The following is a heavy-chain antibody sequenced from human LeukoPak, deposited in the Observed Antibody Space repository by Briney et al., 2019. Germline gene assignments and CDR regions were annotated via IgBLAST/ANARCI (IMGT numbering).Heavy chain of an antibody. J-gene: IGHJ4*02. CDR2: INHSGST. D-gene: IGHD6-13*01. CDR3: ARGQKQFDC. Sequence: SPSETLSLTCAVYGGSFSDYYWSWIRQPPGKGLEWIGEINHSGSTNYNPSLKSRVTISLDTSKNQFSLRLTSVTAADTAVYYCARGQKQFDCWGQGTLVTVSS. CDR1: GGSFSDYY. V-gene: IGHV4-34*01.